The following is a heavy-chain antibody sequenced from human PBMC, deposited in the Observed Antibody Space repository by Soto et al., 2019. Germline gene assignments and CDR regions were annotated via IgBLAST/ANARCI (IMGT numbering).Heavy chain of an antibody. CDR1: GFTFSSYA. CDR3: AKDFLIYSSGWYFDY. CDR2: ISGSGGST. Sequence: EVQLLESGGGLVQPGGSLRLSCAASGFTFSSYAMSWVRQAPGKGLEWVSAISGSGGSTYYADSVKGRFSISRDKSKNTLYLQMNSLRAEDTAVYYCAKDFLIYSSGWYFDYWGQGTLVTVSS. J-gene: IGHJ4*02. D-gene: IGHD6-19*01. V-gene: IGHV3-23*01.